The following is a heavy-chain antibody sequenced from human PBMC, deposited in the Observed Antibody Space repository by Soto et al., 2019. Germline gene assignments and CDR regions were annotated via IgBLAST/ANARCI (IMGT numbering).Heavy chain of an antibody. V-gene: IGHV3-21*01. J-gene: IGHJ4*02. CDR1: GFTFSSYS. CDR2: ISSSSTYL. Sequence: GGSLRLSCAASGFTFSSYSMSWVRQAPGKGLEWVSSISSSSTYLYYADSVKGRFTISRDDAKNSLYFQVNSLRTEDTVVYFGAREISAPGGKLFDYWGQGTKVTVSS. CDR3: AREISAPGGKLFDY. D-gene: IGHD1-26*01.